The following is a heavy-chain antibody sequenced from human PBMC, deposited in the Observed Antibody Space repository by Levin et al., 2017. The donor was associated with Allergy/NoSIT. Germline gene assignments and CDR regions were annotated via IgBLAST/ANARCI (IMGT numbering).Heavy chain of an antibody. CDR2: ISGSGDGT. D-gene: IGHD2/OR15-2a*01. CDR1: GFTFSSYA. Sequence: PGGSLRLSCAASGFTFSSYAMTWVRQAPGKGLEWVSAISGSGDGTYYADSVKGRFTISRDNSKYTLYLQMNSLRAEDTAVYYCARGWNSISINSTHWGRGTLVTVSS. J-gene: IGHJ4*02. CDR3: ARGWNSISINSTH. V-gene: IGHV3-23*01.